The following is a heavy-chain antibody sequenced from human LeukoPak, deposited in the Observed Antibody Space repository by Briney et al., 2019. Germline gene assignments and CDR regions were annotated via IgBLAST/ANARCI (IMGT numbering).Heavy chain of an antibody. CDR2: IYPGDSDT. Sequence: GESLRISCKGSGYSFTSYWIGWVRQMPGKGLEWMGIIYPGDSDTRYSPSFQGQVTISADKSISTAYLQWSSLKASDTAMYYCARKGAYYDSSGHIDYWGQGTLVTVSS. CDR1: GYSFTSYW. V-gene: IGHV5-51*01. CDR3: ARKGAYYDSSGHIDY. J-gene: IGHJ4*02. D-gene: IGHD3-22*01.